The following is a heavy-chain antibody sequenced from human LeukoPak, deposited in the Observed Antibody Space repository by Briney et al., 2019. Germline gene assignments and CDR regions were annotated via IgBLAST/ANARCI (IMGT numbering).Heavy chain of an antibody. J-gene: IGHJ4*02. CDR3: ASDYYDSSSENEKFDY. CDR1: GGSFSGYY. D-gene: IGHD3-22*01. V-gene: IGHV4-34*01. Sequence: SETLSLTCAVYGGSFSGYYWSWIRQPPGKGLEWIGEINHSGSTNYNPSLKSRVTISVDTSKNQFSLKLSSVTAADTAVYYCASDYYDSSSENEKFDYWGQGTLVTVSS. CDR2: INHSGST.